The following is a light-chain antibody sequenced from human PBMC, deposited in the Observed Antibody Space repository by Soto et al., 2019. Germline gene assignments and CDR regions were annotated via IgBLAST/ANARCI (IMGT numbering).Light chain of an antibody. V-gene: IGKV3-15*01. J-gene: IGKJ1*01. CDR3: QQYNNWPWT. Sequence: EITMTQSPATLSVSPGERAALSCRASQSIQSDLAWYQQKPGQGPRLLIYGASTRATGIPVRFSGSGSGTEFTLTISRLQSEDFALYFCQQYNNWPWTFGQGTKVDI. CDR2: GAS. CDR1: QSIQSD.